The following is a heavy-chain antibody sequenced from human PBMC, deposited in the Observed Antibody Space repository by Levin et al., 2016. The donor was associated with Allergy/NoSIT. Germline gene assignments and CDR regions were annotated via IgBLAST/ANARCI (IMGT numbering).Heavy chain of an antibody. D-gene: IGHD2-15*01. Sequence: GGSLRLSCAASGFTFSTYWMHWVRQAPGKGLEWVSRIKSDGTSATYADSAKGRFTISRDNTKNTLYLQMSSLRADDTAVYYCARGKLGSGGSLDSWGQGTAVTVSS. CDR2: IKSDGTSA. V-gene: IGHV3-74*03. CDR1: GFTFSTYW. J-gene: IGHJ4*02. CDR3: ARGKLGSGGSLDS.